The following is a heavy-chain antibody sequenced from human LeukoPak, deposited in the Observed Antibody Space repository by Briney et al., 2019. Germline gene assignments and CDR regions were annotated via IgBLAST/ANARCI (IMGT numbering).Heavy chain of an antibody. Sequence: GGSLRLSCAASGFIFSNAWMSWVRQAPGKGLESVANIKQDGSEKYYVDSVKGRFTISRDNAKNSLYLQMNSLRAADTAVYYCGRDRLIGGLDPWGQGTLVTVSS. CDR2: IKQDGSEK. J-gene: IGHJ5*02. D-gene: IGHD3-3*01. CDR3: GRDRLIGGLDP. V-gene: IGHV3-7*01. CDR1: GFIFSNAW.